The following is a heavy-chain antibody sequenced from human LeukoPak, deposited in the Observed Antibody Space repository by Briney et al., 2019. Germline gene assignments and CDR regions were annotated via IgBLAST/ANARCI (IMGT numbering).Heavy chain of an antibody. CDR1: GFTFSSYA. CDR2: ISGSGGST. V-gene: IGHV3-23*01. D-gene: IGHD3-22*01. CDR3: AKSASYDSNGYYYYYYGMDV. J-gene: IGHJ6*02. Sequence: GGSLRLSCAASGFTFSSYAMSWVRQAPGKGLEWVSAISGSGGSTYYADSVKGRFTISRDNSKNTLYLQMNSLRAEDTAVYYCAKSASYDSNGYYYYYYGMDVWGQGTTVTVSS.